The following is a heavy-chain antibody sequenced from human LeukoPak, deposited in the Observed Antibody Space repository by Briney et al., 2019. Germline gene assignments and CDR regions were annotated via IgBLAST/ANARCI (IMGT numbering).Heavy chain of an antibody. CDR2: ISYDGSNK. CDR3: ARDSATVIDY. D-gene: IGHD4-17*01. J-gene: IGHJ4*02. Sequence: SCKASGFTFSSYAMHWVRQAPGKGLEWVAVISYDGSNKYYADSVKGRLTISRDNSKNTLYLQMNSLRAEGTAVYYCARDSATVIDYWGQGTLVTVSS. CDR1: GFTFSSYA. V-gene: IGHV3-30-3*01.